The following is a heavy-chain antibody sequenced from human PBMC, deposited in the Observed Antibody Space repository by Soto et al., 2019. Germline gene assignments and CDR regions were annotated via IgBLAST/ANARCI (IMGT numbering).Heavy chain of an antibody. Sequence: EVQLVESGGGLVQPGGSLRLSCVASGFTFSDYYMTWVRQTPGKGLEWVANIKQDGSEEHYVDSVKGRFTVSRHNAKISVYLEMNSLRAEDTAVYYCARDRSWVGRGALDAWGHGTMVTVSS. CDR3: ARDRSWVGRGALDA. V-gene: IGHV3-7*01. CDR2: IKQDGSEE. D-gene: IGHD1-26*01. J-gene: IGHJ3*01. CDR1: GFTFSDYY.